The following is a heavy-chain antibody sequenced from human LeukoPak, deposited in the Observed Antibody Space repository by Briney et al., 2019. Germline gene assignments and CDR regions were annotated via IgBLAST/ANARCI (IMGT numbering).Heavy chain of an antibody. D-gene: IGHD6-13*01. V-gene: IGHV3-48*03. CDR2: ISSSGSTI. J-gene: IGHJ5*02. CDR3: AKDRPYSSSWYVGWFDP. CDR1: GFTFSSYE. Sequence: PGGSLRLSCAASGFTFSSYEMNWVRQAPGKGLEWVSYISSSGSTIYYADSVKGRFTISRDNSKNTLYLQMNSLRAEDTAVYYCAKDRPYSSSWYVGWFDPWGQGTLVTVSS.